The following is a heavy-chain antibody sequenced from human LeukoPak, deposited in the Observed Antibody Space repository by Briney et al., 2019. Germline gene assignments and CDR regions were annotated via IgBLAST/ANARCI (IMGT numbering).Heavy chain of an antibody. J-gene: IGHJ4*02. V-gene: IGHV4-34*01. Sequence: PSETLSVTCAVYGGSFSGYYWSWIRRPPGKGLEWIGEINHSGSTNYNPSLKSRVTISVDTSKNQFSLKLSSVTAADTAVYYCARGHVVVVADYFDYWGQGTLVTVSS. CDR1: GGSFSGYY. CDR2: INHSGST. D-gene: IGHD2-15*01. CDR3: ARGHVVVVADYFDY.